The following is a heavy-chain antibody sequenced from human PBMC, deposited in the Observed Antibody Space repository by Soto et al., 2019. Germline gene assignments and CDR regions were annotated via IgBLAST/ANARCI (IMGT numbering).Heavy chain of an antibody. CDR3: ASHPSGSWYSGALDI. V-gene: IGHV1-69*13. Sequence: ASVKVSCKASGGTFSSDAISWVRQAPGQGLEWIGGIIPIFGTANYAQKFQGRVTITADESTSTAYMELSSLRSEDTAVYYCASHPSGSWYSGALDIWGQGTMVTVSS. D-gene: IGHD6-13*01. CDR1: GGTFSSDA. CDR2: IIPIFGTA. J-gene: IGHJ3*02.